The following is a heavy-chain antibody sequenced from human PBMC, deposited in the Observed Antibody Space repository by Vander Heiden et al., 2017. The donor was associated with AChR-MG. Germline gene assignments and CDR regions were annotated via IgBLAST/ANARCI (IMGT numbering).Heavy chain of an antibody. D-gene: IGHD3-22*01. CDR3: ARDSNPYYYDSSGYVVSGSTTNTEYFQH. J-gene: IGHJ1*01. V-gene: IGHV1-69*01. CDR1: GGTFSSYA. CDR2: IIPIFGTA. Sequence: VSCKASGGTFSSYAISWVRQAPGQGLEWMGGIIPIFGTANYAQKFQGRVTITADESTSTAYMELSSLRSEDTAVYYCARDSNPYYYDSSGYVVSGSTTNTEYFQHWGRGTLVAVSS.